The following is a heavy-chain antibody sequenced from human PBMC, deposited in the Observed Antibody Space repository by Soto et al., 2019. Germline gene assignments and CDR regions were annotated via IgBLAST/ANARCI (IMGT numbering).Heavy chain of an antibody. Sequence: ASVKVSCKASGYTFTSYDIDWVRQATGQGLEWMGWMNPNSGNTGYAQKFQGRVTMTRNTSISTAYMELSSLRSEDTAVYYCVRGVGLRWIFGVVRYCGMDAWGQGNTVTASS. CDR3: VRGVGLRWIFGVVRYCGMDA. V-gene: IGHV1-8*01. J-gene: IGHJ6*02. CDR1: GYTFTSYD. D-gene: IGHD3-3*01. CDR2: MNPNSGNT.